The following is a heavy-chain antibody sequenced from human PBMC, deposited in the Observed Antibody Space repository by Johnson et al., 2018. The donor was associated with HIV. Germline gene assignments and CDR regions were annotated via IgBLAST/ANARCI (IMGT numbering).Heavy chain of an antibody. Sequence: QVQLVESGGGVVQPGRSLRLSCAASEFTFSHYPMHWVRQAPGRGLEWMALISYDGSNKFYADSVKGRFTVSRDNSKNTLYLQMNSLRDEDTAVYYCAKDLDSSSWGAFDIWGQGTMVTVSS. J-gene: IGHJ3*02. CDR3: AKDLDSSSWGAFDI. V-gene: IGHV3-30-3*01. CDR1: EFTFSHYP. D-gene: IGHD6-6*01. CDR2: ISYDGSNK.